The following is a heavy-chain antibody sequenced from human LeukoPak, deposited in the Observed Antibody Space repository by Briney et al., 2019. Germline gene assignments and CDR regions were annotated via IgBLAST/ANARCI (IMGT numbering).Heavy chain of an antibody. CDR2: IYYSGST. CDR1: GGSISSGDYY. CDR3: ARDVNYGSGSQSRFDP. V-gene: IGHV4-30-4*01. Sequence: SQTLSLTCIVSGGSISSGDYYWGWIRQPPGKGREWIGYIYYSGSTYHNPSLKSRITISVDTSKNQFSLKLSSVTAADTAVYYCARDVNYGSGSQSRFDPWGQGTLVTVSS. J-gene: IGHJ5*02. D-gene: IGHD3-10*01.